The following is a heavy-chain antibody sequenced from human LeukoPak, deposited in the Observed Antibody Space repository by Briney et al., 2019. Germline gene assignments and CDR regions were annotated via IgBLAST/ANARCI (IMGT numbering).Heavy chain of an antibody. J-gene: IGHJ4*02. CDR2: IWYDGSNK. V-gene: IGHV3-33*01. D-gene: IGHD5-18*01. CDR1: GFTFSSYG. CDR3: ARDRRGGNSYFDY. Sequence: GESLRLSCAASGFTFSSYGMHWVRQAPGKGLEWVAVIWYDGSNKYYADSVKGRFTISRDNSKNTLYLQMNSLRAEDTAVYYCARDRRGGNSYFDYWGQGTLVTVSS.